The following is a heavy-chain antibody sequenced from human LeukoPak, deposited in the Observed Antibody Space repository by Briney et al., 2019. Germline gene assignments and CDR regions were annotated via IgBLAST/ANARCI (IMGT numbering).Heavy chain of an antibody. D-gene: IGHD6-19*01. V-gene: IGHV4-59*01. CDR2: IYYSGST. Sequence: SETLSLTCTVPGGSISSYYWSWIRQPPGKGLEWIGYIYYSGSTNYNPSLKSRVTISVDTSKNQFSLKLSSVTAADTAVYYCARGPNSVAGYFDYWGQGTLVTVSS. CDR3: ARGPNSVAGYFDY. CDR1: GGSISSYY. J-gene: IGHJ4*02.